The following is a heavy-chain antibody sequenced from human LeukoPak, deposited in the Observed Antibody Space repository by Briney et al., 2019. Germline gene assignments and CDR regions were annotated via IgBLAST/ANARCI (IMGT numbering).Heavy chain of an antibody. CDR1: GFTFSSYV. CDR2: ISYDGSNE. V-gene: IGHV3-30*04. CDR3: ARVGRGLDY. Sequence: GGSLRLSCAASGFTFSSYVMHWVRQAPGKGLEWVAIISYDGSNEYYADSVKGRFTISRDNSKNTLYLQMNSLRAEDTAVYYCARVGRGLDYWGQGTLVTVSS. J-gene: IGHJ4*02.